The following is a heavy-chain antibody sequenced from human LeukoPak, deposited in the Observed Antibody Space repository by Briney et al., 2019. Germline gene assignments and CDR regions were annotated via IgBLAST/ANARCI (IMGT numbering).Heavy chain of an antibody. D-gene: IGHD1-26*01. V-gene: IGHV3-23*01. CDR2: ISGSGGST. J-gene: IGHJ4*02. CDR3: AKVVIVGSTRGYLDY. CDR1: GFTFSSYA. Sequence: GGSLRLSCAASGFTFSSYAMSWVRQAPGKGLEWVSAISGSGGSTYYADSVKGRFTISRDNSKNTLYLQMNSLRAEDTAVYYCAKVVIVGSTRGYLDYWGQGTLVTVSS.